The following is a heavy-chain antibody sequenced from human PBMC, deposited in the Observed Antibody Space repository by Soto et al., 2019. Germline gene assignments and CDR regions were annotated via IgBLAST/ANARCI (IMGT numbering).Heavy chain of an antibody. CDR2: MNPNSGNT. CDR1: GYTFTSYD. CDR3: ARAAADYYYYYYYMDV. J-gene: IGHJ6*03. V-gene: IGHV1-8*01. D-gene: IGHD6-13*01. Sequence: GASVKVSCKASGYTFTSYDINWVRQATGQGLEWMGWMNPNSGNTGYAQKFQGRVTMTRNTSISTAYMELSSLRSEDTAVYYCARAAADYYYYYYYMDVWGKGTTVTVS.